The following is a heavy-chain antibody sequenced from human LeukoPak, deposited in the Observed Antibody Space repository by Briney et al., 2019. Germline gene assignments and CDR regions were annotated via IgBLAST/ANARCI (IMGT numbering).Heavy chain of an antibody. J-gene: IGHJ3*02. D-gene: IGHD1-26*01. V-gene: IGHV3-21*01. CDR3: ARVTSSGTDAFDI. Sequence: PGGSLRLSCAASGFTFSSYSMNWVRQAPGKGLEWVSSISSSSSYIYYADSVKGRFTISRDNAKNSLYLQMNSLRAEDTAVYYCARVTSSGTDAFDIWGQGTMVTVSS. CDR2: ISSSSSYI. CDR1: GFTFSSYS.